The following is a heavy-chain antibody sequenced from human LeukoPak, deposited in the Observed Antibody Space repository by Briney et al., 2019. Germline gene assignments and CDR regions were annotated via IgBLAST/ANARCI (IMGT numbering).Heavy chain of an antibody. Sequence: ASVKVSCKASGYTFTNYDINWVRQATGQGLEWMGWVNINSGNTGYAQKFQGRVTMTRDTSISTAYMELRSLRFDDTAVYYCARVTASIDYWGQGTLVTVSS. CDR3: ARVTASIDY. CDR2: VNINSGNT. CDR1: GYTFTNYD. D-gene: IGHD2-21*01. J-gene: IGHJ4*02. V-gene: IGHV1-8*01.